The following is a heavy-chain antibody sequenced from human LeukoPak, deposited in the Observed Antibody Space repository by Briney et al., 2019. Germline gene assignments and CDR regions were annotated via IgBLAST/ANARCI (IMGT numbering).Heavy chain of an antibody. V-gene: IGHV4-31*03. J-gene: IGHJ4*02. CDR1: GGSISSGGFY. D-gene: IGHD3-10*01. CDR3: ARVYGSGIYSFDY. CDR2: IYYSGST. Sequence: SETLSLTCTVSGGSISSGGFYWSWIRQHPGKGLEWIGYIYYSGSTYYNPSLKSRVTISMDTSKNQFSLKLSSVTAADTAVYYCARVYGSGIYSFDYWGQGTLVTVSS.